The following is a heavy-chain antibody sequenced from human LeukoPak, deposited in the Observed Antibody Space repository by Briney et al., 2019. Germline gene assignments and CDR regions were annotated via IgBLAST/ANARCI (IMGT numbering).Heavy chain of an antibody. CDR3: TTVGSSWGFDY. D-gene: IGHD6-13*01. V-gene: IGHV3-15*01. CDR2: IKSRTDGGTT. Sequence: PGGSLRLSCAASGFTFSNYWMHWVRQAPGKGLECVGRIKSRTDGGTTDYATPVKGRFAISRDDSKNTLYLQMNSLKIEDTGVYYCTTVGSSWGFDYWGQGTLVTVSS. J-gene: IGHJ4*02. CDR1: GFTFSNYW.